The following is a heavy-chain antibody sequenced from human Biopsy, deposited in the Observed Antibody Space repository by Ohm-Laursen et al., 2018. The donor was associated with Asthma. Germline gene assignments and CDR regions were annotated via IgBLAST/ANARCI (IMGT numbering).Heavy chain of an antibody. CDR1: GFTFSSYA. Sequence: SLRLSCAASGFTFSSYAMSWVRQAPGKGLGRVSAISGSGGSTYYADSVKGRFTISRDNSKNTLYLQMNSLRAEDTAVYYCAKDTEGRYDFWSGLSYNYYGMDVWGQGTTVTVSS. D-gene: IGHD3-3*01. V-gene: IGHV3-23*01. CDR2: ISGSGGST. CDR3: AKDTEGRYDFWSGLSYNYYGMDV. J-gene: IGHJ6*02.